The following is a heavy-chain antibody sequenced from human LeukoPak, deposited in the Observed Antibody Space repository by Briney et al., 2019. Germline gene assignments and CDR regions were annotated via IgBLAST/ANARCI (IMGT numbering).Heavy chain of an antibody. CDR1: GFTFSSYG. D-gene: IGHD5-18*01. CDR2: ISYDGSNK. J-gene: IGHJ4*02. CDR3: AKGASQWIQLPSDY. Sequence: GGSLRLSCAASGFTFSSYGMHWVRQAPGKGLEWVAVISYDGSNKYYADSVKGRFTISRDNSKNTLYLQMNSLRAEDTAVYYCAKGASQWIQLPSDYWGQGTLVTVSS. V-gene: IGHV3-30*18.